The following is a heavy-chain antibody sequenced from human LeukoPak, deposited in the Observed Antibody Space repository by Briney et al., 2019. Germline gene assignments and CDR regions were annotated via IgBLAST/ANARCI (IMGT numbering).Heavy chain of an antibody. CDR2: ISPTGSTT. D-gene: IGHD6-6*01. CDR3: ARGPNSNWSGLDF. V-gene: IGHV3-74*01. J-gene: IGHJ4*02. Sequence: GGSLRLSCAASGFTFSSYAMHWARQLPGKGLVWVSRISPTGSTTSYADSVKGRFTVSRDNAKNTLYLQVNNLRAEDTAVYYCARGPNSNWSGLDFWGQGTLLTVSS. CDR1: GFTFSSYA.